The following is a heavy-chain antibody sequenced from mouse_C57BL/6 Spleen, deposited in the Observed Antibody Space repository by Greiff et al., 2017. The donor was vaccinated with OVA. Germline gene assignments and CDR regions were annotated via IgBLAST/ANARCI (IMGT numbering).Heavy chain of an antibody. J-gene: IGHJ1*03. CDR2: INPSTGGT. CDR1: GYSFTGYY. V-gene: IGHV1-42*01. D-gene: IGHD1-1*01. CDR3: ARHGSSLWYFDV. Sequence: VQLQQSGPELVKPGASVKISCKASGYSFTGYYMNWVKQSPEKSLEWIGEINPSTGGTTYNQKFKATATLTVDKSSSTAYMQLKSLTSEDSAVYYCARHGSSLWYFDVWGTGTTVTVSS.